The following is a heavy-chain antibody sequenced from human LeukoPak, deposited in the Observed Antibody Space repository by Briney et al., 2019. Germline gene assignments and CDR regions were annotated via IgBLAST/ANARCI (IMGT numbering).Heavy chain of an antibody. D-gene: IGHD3-16*01. Sequence: SETLSLTCAVSGGSFSGYYWSWIRQPPGKGLEWIGEINHSGSTNYNPSLKSRVTISVDTSKNQFSLTLSSVTAADTAVYYCARVFVWRPRWGSGSYYFDYWGQGTLVTVSS. CDR2: INHSGST. J-gene: IGHJ4*02. CDR1: GGSFSGYY. CDR3: ARVFVWRPRWGSGSYYFDY. V-gene: IGHV4-34*01.